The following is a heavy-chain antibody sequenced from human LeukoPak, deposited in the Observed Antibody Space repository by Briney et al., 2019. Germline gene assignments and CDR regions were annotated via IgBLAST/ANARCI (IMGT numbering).Heavy chain of an antibody. Sequence: ASVKVSCKASGYTFTMYYIHWVRQAPGQGLEWMGMINPSDGATTYAQRFQGRVTMTRDMSTTTVYMHLRSLRSEDTAVYFCAREPRGARSVCWCGLFASYYTYYYMDVWGRGTTVTVS. CDR2: INPSDGAT. CDR1: GYTFTMYY. D-gene: IGHD2-8*01. CDR3: AREPRGARSVCWCGLFASYYTYYYMDV. J-gene: IGHJ6*03. V-gene: IGHV1-46*01.